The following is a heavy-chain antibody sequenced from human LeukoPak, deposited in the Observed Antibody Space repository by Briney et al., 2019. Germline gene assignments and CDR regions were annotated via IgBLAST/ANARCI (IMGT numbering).Heavy chain of an antibody. J-gene: IGHJ4*02. Sequence: SETLSLTCAVYGGSFSGYYWSWIRQPPGKGLEWIGEINHSGSTNYNPSLKSRVTISVDTSKNQFSLKLSSVTAADTAVYYCARWGPYYDFWSGYYTGIHYFDYWGQGTLVTVSA. CDR1: GGSFSGYY. CDR2: INHSGST. V-gene: IGHV4-34*01. CDR3: ARWGPYYDFWSGYYTGIHYFDY. D-gene: IGHD3-3*01.